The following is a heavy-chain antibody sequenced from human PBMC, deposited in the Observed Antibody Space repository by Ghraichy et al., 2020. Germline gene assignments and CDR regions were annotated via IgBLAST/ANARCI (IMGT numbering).Heavy chain of an antibody. CDR2: IWYDGGSK. CDR1: GFTFSSYV. CDR3: GRPRSLWFGEYGMDV. Sequence: GGSLRLSCAASGFTFSSYVMHWVRQAPGKGLEWVAVIWYDGGSKFYTQSVKGRFTISRDNSKNTLYLQMNSLRAEDTAVYYCGRPRSLWFGEYGMDVWGQGTTVTVSS. D-gene: IGHD3-10*01. J-gene: IGHJ6*02. V-gene: IGHV3-33*01.